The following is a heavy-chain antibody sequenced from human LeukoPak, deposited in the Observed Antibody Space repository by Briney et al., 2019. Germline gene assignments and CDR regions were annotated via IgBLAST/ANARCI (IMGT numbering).Heavy chain of an antibody. D-gene: IGHD2-15*01. CDR3: ARSGSYAAAGDY. J-gene: IGHJ4*02. V-gene: IGHV4-59*08. CDR2: IYYSGST. Sequence: SETLSLTCAVSGGSISSYYLNWIRRPPGKGLEWIGYIYYSGSTNYNPSLKSRVTISLDTSKNQFSLKLSSVTAADTAVYYCARSGSYAAAGDYWGQGTLVTVSS. CDR1: GGSISSYY.